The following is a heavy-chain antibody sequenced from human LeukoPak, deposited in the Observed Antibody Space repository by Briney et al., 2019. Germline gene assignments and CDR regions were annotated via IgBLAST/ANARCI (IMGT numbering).Heavy chain of an antibody. CDR3: ATYYGSGSSSSYFDY. J-gene: IGHJ4*02. D-gene: IGHD3-10*01. CDR1: GYTLTELS. Sequence: GASVKVSCKVSGYTLTELSMHWVRQAPGKGLERMGGFDPEDGKTIYAQKFQGRVTMTEDTSTDTAYMELSSLRSEDTAVYYCATYYGSGSSSSYFDYWGQGTLVTVSS. V-gene: IGHV1-24*01. CDR2: FDPEDGKT.